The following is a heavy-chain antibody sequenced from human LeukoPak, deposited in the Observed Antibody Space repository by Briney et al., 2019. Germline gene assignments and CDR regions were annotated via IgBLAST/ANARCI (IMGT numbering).Heavy chain of an antibody. CDR3: ARARDGSYDY. CDR2: ISSSSRTV. CDR1: GFTFTSTS. J-gene: IGHJ4*02. D-gene: IGHD1-26*01. V-gene: IGHV3-48*02. Sequence: GGSLRLSCAASGFTFTSTSMDWVRQAPGKGLEWISYISSSSRTVHYADSVKGRFTISRDNAKNSLYLQMNSLRDEDTAVYYCARARDGSYDYWGQGTLVTVSS.